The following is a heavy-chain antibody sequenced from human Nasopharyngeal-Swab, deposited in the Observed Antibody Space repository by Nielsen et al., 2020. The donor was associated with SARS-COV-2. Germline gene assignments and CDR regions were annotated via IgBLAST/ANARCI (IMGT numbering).Heavy chain of an antibody. J-gene: IGHJ4*02. CDR2: ISAYNGNT. Sequence: ASVNVSCKASGYTFTSYGISWVRQAPGQGLEWMGWISAYNGNTNYAQKLQGRVTMTTDTSTSKAYMELRSLRSDDTAVYYCARDDYYGDYRAYWGQGTLVTVSS. CDR3: ARDDYYGDYRAY. D-gene: IGHD4-17*01. CDR1: GYTFTSYG. V-gene: IGHV1-18*01.